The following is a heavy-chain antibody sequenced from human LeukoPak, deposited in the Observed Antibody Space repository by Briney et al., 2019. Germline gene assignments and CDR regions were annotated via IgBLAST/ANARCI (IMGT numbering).Heavy chain of an antibody. CDR1: GFIFSNYY. CDR2: INGDGSTT. CDR3: ARGGVPYSFDF. J-gene: IGHJ4*02. D-gene: IGHD1-1*01. Sequence: GGSLRLSCEPSGFIFSNYYMHWVRHAPGKGLVWVSHINGDGSTTGYADSVKGRFTISRDNAKNTLFLQMNSLRADDSAVYYCARGGVPYSFDFWGQGTLVTVSS. V-gene: IGHV3-74*01.